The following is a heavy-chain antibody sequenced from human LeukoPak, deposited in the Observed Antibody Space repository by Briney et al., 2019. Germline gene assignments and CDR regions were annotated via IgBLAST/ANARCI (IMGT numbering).Heavy chain of an antibody. CDR2: ISSSGTYT. J-gene: IGHJ4*02. V-gene: IGHV3-11*06. Sequence: GGSLRLSCAAPGFTFNDYYMNWIRQAPGKGLEWLSYISSSGTYTNYADSVRGRFTISRDNARNSVHLQMNNLRVEDTAVYYCGKAGGSYYGSGSDLIDSWGQGTLVTVS. D-gene: IGHD3-10*01. CDR1: GFTFNDYY. CDR3: GKAGGSYYGSGSDLIDS.